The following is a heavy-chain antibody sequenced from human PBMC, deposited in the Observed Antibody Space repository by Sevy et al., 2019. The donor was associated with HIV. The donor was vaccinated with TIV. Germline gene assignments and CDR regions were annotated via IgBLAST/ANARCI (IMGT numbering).Heavy chain of an antibody. CDR2: IYSGGST. Sequence: GGSLRLSCAASGFTVSSNYMSWVRQAPGMGLEWVSVIYSGGSTYYADSVKGRFTISRDNSKNTLYLQMNSLRAEDTAVYYCARGRYGDYVYSYWGQRTLVTVSS. CDR3: ARGRYGDYVYSY. V-gene: IGHV3-53*01. CDR1: GFTVSSNY. J-gene: IGHJ4*02. D-gene: IGHD4-17*01.